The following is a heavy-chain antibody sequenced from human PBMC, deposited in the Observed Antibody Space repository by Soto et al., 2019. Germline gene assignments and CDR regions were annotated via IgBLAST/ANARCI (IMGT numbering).Heavy chain of an antibody. CDR2: IWSDGNNR. CDR3: VRGDNWNDEASDY. V-gene: IGHV3-33*01. CDR1: GLMFSNHG. J-gene: IGHJ4*02. D-gene: IGHD1-1*01. Sequence: QVQLVESVGGVVQPGRSLRLSCAASGLMFSNHGMHWVRQAPGKGLEWVAVIWSDGNNRYYADSVKGRFTISRDNSKNTVYLQMNSLRAEDTAVYYCVRGDNWNDEASDYWGQGTLVTVSS.